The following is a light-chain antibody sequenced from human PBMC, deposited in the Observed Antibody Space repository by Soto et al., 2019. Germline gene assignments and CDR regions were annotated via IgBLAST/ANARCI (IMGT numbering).Light chain of an antibody. J-gene: IGLJ1*01. V-gene: IGLV2-14*01. CDR1: SSDVGGYNY. Sequence: QSALTQPASVSGSPGQSITISCSGTSSDVGGYNYVSWYQQHPGKAPKLMIYDVSNRPSGVSNRFSGSKSGNTASLTISGLQAEDEADYYCSSYTSSGTGVLGTGTKVTVL. CDR3: SSYTSSGTGV. CDR2: DVS.